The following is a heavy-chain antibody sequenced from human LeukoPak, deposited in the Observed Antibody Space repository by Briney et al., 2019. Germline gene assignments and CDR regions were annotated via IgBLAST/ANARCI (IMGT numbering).Heavy chain of an antibody. J-gene: IGHJ4*02. V-gene: IGHV2-70*04. CDR2: IDWDNNK. CDR1: GFSLNTNGMR. D-gene: IGHD5-18*01. Sequence: SGPALVKPTQTPTLARTFSGFSLNTNGMRVSWIRQPPGKALEWLARIDWDNNKFYSTSLKTRLTISKDTSKNQVVLTMTNMDPVDTATYYCARTPRGYTYDYWGQGTLVTVSS. CDR3: ARTPRGYTYDY.